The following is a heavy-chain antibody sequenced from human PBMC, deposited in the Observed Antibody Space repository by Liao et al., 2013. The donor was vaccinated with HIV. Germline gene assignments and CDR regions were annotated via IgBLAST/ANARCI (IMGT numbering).Heavy chain of an antibody. CDR3: ARHGPEYAYYYMDV. V-gene: IGHV4-30-2*06. Sequence: QLQLLESGSGLVKPSQTLSLTCNVSGGSMNRGGYSWTWIRQSPGKGLEWIGYSFHSGSTYYNPSLQSRVTISVDRSKNQFSLKLYSVTAADTAVYYCARHGPEYAYYYMDVWGRGITVTVSS. J-gene: IGHJ6*03. D-gene: IGHD2/OR15-2a*01. CDR1: GGSMNRGGYS. CDR2: SFHSGST.